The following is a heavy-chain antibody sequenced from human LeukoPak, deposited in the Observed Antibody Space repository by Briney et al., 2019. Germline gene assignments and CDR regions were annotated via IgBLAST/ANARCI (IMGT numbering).Heavy chain of an antibody. D-gene: IGHD2-8*01. CDR3: ARRRFCTRGCCYVDY. CDR2: INQDGSEK. Sequence: GGSLGLSYTSWIRTFTIYCTIWVRQAPGKGLEWVANINQDGSEKYYVDSVKGRFTISGDNPKNSQYLQMNSLRVEDTAVYYCARRRFCTRGCCYVDYWGQGTLVTVSS. V-gene: IGHV3-7*04. CDR1: IRTFTIYC. J-gene: IGHJ4*02.